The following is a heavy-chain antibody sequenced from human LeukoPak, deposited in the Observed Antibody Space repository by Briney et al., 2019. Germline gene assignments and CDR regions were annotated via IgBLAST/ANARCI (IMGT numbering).Heavy chain of an antibody. J-gene: IGHJ4*02. CDR2: ISYDGSNK. CDR1: GFTFSSYG. V-gene: IGHV3-30*18. CDR3: ANEIRYFDWLPHVGLDY. Sequence: GRSLRLSCAASGFTFSSYGMHWVRQAPGKGLEWVAVISYDGSNKYYADSVKGRFTISRDNSKNTLYLQMNSLRAEDTAVYYCANEIRYFDWLPHVGLDYWGQGTLVTVSS. D-gene: IGHD3-9*01.